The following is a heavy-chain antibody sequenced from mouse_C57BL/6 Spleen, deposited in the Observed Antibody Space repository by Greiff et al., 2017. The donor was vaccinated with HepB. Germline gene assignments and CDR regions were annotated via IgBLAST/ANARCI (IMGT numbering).Heavy chain of an antibody. J-gene: IGHJ2*01. Sequence: EVMLVESGGGLVKPGGSLKLSCAASGFTFSDYGMHWVRQAPEKGQEWVAYISSGSSTIYYADTVKGRFTISRDNAKNTLFLQMTSLRSEDTAMYYCARDGNSYYFDYWGQGTTLTVSS. V-gene: IGHV5-17*01. CDR2: ISSGSSTI. CDR1: GFTFSDYG. D-gene: IGHD2-1*01. CDR3: ARDGNSYYFDY.